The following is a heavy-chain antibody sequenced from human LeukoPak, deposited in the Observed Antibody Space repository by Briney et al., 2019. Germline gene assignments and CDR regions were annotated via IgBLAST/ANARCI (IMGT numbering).Heavy chain of an antibody. CDR1: GFTFSNYG. J-gene: IGHJ4*02. CDR2: IWFDGSNK. D-gene: IGHD3-16*01. V-gene: IGHV3-33*01. Sequence: GGSLRLSCAASGFTFSNYGMHWVRQAPGKGLQWVAVIWFDGSNKYYADSVKGRFTISRDNSEKTLYLQMNSLRAEDTAVYYCARCAVMDDDYFDYWGQGALVTVSS. CDR3: ARCAVMDDDYFDY.